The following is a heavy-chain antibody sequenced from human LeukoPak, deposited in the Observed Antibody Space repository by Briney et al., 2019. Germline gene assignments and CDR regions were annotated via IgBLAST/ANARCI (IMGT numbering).Heavy chain of an antibody. Sequence: ASVKVSCKASGYTFTGYYMHWVRQAPGQGLEWMGWINPNSGSTNYAQKFQGRVTMTRDTSISTAYMELSRLRSDDTAVCYCAGFNSVDTAMVTGYYYYMDVWGKGTTVTVSS. CDR1: GYTFTGYY. CDR3: AGFNSVDTAMVTGYYYYMDV. V-gene: IGHV1-2*02. D-gene: IGHD5-18*01. J-gene: IGHJ6*03. CDR2: INPNSGST.